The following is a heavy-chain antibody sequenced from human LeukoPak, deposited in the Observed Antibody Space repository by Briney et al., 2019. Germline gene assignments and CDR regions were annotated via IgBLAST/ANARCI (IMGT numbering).Heavy chain of an antibody. CDR1: GGSISSGSYY. J-gene: IGHJ2*01. Sequence: PSQTLSLTCTVSGGSISSGSYYWSWIRQPAGKGLEWIGRIYTSGSTNYNPSLKSRVTISVDTSKNQFSLKLSSVTAADTAVYYCARDEEDFDLWGRGTLLTVSS. CDR2: IYTSGST. CDR3: ARDEEDFDL. V-gene: IGHV4-61*02.